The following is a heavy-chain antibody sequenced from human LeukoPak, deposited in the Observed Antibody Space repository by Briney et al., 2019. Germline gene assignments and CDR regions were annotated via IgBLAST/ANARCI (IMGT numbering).Heavy chain of an antibody. J-gene: IGHJ4*02. D-gene: IGHD2-2*01. Sequence: GGSLRLPCAASGFTFSNAWMSWVRQAPGKGLEWVGRIKSKTDGGTTDYAAPVKGRFTISRDDSKNTLYLQMNSLKTEDTAVYYCTTDYHCSSTSCYLYWGQGTLVTVSS. V-gene: IGHV3-15*01. CDR2: IKSKTDGGTT. CDR3: TTDYHCSSTSCYLY. CDR1: GFTFSNAW.